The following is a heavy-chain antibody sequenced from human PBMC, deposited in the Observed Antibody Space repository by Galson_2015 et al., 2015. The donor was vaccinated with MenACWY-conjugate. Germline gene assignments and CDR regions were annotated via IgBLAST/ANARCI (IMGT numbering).Heavy chain of an antibody. J-gene: IGHJ6*02. CDR3: AKSDYDDSGGYGLDF. CDR2: IWYDARNK. CDR1: GVAFGDYD. V-gene: IGHV3-33*06. Sequence: LSIGCKARGVAFGDYDMHWVRQAPGLGLEWAADIWYDARNKYYEESVKCRFHIHIDYSQNTLYLQMNSLRDEDTAVYYCAKSDYDDSGGYGLDFWDQGTMVTVSS. D-gene: IGHD4/OR15-4a*01.